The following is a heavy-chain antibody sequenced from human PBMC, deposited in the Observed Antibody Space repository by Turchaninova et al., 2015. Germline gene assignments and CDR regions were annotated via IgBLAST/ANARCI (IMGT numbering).Heavy chain of an antibody. CDR3: AKAKSRYSSSWYYFDY. D-gene: IGHD6-13*01. Sequence: EVQLVESGGGLGLPGGSLRIGCGALGVTFSSYAMSWVRQAQGKGLEWVSAISVSGGSTYYADSVKGRFTISRDNSKNTLYLQMNSLRAEDTAVYYCAKAKSRYSSSWYYFDYWGQGTLVTVSS. J-gene: IGHJ4*02. V-gene: IGHV3-23*04. CDR2: ISVSGGST. CDR1: GVTFSSYA.